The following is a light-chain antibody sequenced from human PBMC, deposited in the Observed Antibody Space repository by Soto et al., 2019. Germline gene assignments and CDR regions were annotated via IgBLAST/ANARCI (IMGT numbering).Light chain of an antibody. V-gene: IGKV1-39*01. Sequence: DIQMTQSPSSLSASVGDRVTITCRASQSISSYLNWYQQKPGKAPKLLIYAASRLQSGVPSRFSGSGSGTDFTLNISSLQPEDFATYYCQQSYSTPLTFGGGPKVEIK. J-gene: IGKJ4*01. CDR2: AAS. CDR3: QQSYSTPLT. CDR1: QSISSY.